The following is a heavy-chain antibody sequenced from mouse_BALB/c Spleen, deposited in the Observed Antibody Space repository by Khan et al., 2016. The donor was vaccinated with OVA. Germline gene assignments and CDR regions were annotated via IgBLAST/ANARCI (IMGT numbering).Heavy chain of an antibody. D-gene: IGHD3-3*01. CDR2: ISYSGRT. CDR3: VRGRAY. J-gene: IGHJ3*01. Sequence: EVKLEVSGPGLVKPSQSLSLTCTVTGYSITSDYAWNWIRQFPGNKLEWMGYISYSGRTSYIPSLKSRISITRDTSKNQFFLQLNSVTTEDTATYYCVRGRAYWGQGTLVTVSA. V-gene: IGHV3-2*02. CDR1: GYSITSDYA.